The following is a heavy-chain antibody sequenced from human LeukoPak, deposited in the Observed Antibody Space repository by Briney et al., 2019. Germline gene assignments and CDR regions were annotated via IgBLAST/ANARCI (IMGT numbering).Heavy chain of an antibody. CDR1: GFTLSSYW. V-gene: IGHV3-7*01. J-gene: IGHJ1*01. Sequence: GGSLRLSCPASGFTLSSYWMSWVRQAPGKGLEWLANIKQDGSEKYYVDSVKGRFTISRHNAKNSLYLQMNSLRAEDTAVYYCARGGYCSSTSCYTAEYFQHWGQGTLVTVSS. CDR2: IKQDGSEK. D-gene: IGHD2-2*02. CDR3: ARGGYCSSTSCYTAEYFQH.